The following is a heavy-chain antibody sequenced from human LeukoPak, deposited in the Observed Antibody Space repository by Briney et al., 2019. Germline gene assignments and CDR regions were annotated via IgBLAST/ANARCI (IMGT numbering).Heavy chain of an antibody. Sequence: KPSETLSLTCTASSGSISSTSYYWSWIRQPPGKGLEWIGEINHSGSTNYNPSLKSRVTISVDTSKNQFSLKLSSVTAADTAVYYCARGGYVGIAAAGTMWFDPWGQGTLVAVSS. CDR2: INHSGST. CDR3: ARGGYVGIAAAGTMWFDP. CDR1: SGSISSTSYY. V-gene: IGHV4-39*07. J-gene: IGHJ5*02. D-gene: IGHD6-13*01.